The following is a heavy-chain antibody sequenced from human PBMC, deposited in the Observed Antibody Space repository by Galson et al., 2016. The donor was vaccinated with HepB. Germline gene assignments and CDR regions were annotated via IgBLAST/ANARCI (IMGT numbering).Heavy chain of an antibody. CDR2: ISYDGSNE. CDR3: ARALFGTNWRGHFDY. J-gene: IGHJ4*02. V-gene: IGHV3-30-3*01. D-gene: IGHD1-1*01. Sequence: SLRLSCAATGFTFSNYALHWVRQAPGKGLEWVALISYDGSNENYADSVKGRFTISRDNSVNALYLQMDSLTADDTAVYYCARALFGTNWRGHFDYWGRGTLVTVSS. CDR1: GFTFSNYA.